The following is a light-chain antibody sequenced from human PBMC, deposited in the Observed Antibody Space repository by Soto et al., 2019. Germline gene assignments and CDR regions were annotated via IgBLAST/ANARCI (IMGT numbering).Light chain of an antibody. J-gene: IGLJ1*01. CDR2: EVT. Sequence: QSALTQPASVSGSPGQSITISCTGTSSDVGRYNYVSWYQQYSGRAPKLIIYEVTNRPSGVSDRFSGSKSGNVASLTISGLQAADEADYYCGSYTSTYVRIFGTGTKVTVL. CDR1: SSDVGRYNY. V-gene: IGLV2-14*01. CDR3: GSYTSTYVRI.